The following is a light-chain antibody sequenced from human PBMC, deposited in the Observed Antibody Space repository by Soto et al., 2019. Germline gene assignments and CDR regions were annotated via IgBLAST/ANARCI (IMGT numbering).Light chain of an antibody. V-gene: IGLV2-8*01. CDR2: EVT. CDR1: SSDVGGYNS. Sequence: QSALTQPPSASGSPGQSVTISCTGTSSDVGGYNSVSWYQQYPGKAPKLMIYEVTKRPSGVPDRFSGSKSGNTASLTVSGLQAEDEADYYCSSYGGSNNYVFGSGTKVTVL. CDR3: SSYGGSNNYV. J-gene: IGLJ1*01.